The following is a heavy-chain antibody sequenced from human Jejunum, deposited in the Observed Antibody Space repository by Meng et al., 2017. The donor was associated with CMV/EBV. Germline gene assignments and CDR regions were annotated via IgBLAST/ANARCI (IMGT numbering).Heavy chain of an antibody. CDR2: ISSSSLSM. D-gene: IGHD5-18*01. V-gene: IGHV3-48*02. J-gene: IGHJ4*02. CDR1: GFHFSSLW. Sequence: SGFHFSSLWMHWVRQAPGKGLEWVAYISSSSLSMSDADSVKGRFTNSGDNAKSLLYLQMNSLRDEDTAVYYCAREGGYNYGSVDWGQGTLVTVSS. CDR3: AREGGYNYGSVD.